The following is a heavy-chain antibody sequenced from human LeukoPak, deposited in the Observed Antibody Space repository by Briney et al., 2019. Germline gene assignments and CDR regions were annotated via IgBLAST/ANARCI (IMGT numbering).Heavy chain of an antibody. Sequence: ASVKVSCKASGYTFTTFAITWVRQAPGQGLEWMGWISPYTGNTNYAQKFQGRVTMTTDTYTSTAHMELRSLTSDDTAVYYCAREPTTMAVAGTYWFDPWGQGNLVTVSS. J-gene: IGHJ5*02. CDR2: ISPYTGNT. V-gene: IGHV1-18*01. CDR1: GYTFTTFA. D-gene: IGHD6-19*01. CDR3: AREPTTMAVAGTYWFDP.